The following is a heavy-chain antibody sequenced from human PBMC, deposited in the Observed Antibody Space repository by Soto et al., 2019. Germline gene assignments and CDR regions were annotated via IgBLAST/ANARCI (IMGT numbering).Heavy chain of an antibody. CDR3: ARQAGTGGGDFDY. CDR1: GYTFTGYY. V-gene: IGHV1-2*04. D-gene: IGHD3-16*01. CDR2: INPNSGGT. J-gene: IGHJ4*02. Sequence: ASVKVSCKASGYTFTGYYMHWVRQAPGQGLEWMGWINPNSGGTNYEQKFQGWVTMTRETSISTAYMELSRLRSDDTAVYYCARQAGTGGGDFDYWGQGTLVTVSS.